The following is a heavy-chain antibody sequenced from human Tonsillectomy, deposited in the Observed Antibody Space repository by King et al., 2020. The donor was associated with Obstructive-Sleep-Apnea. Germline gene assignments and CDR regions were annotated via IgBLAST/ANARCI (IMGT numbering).Heavy chain of an antibody. D-gene: IGHD3-22*01. V-gene: IGHV3-66*01. Sequence: EVQLEESGGGLVQPGGSLRLSCAASGFSVSRNYMTWVRQAPGKGLEWVSVIYSGGSTEYADSVKGRFTISRDNSKNTLYLQMNGLRAEDTAVYYCATSSGYYFTEYGMDVWGQGTTVTVSS. CDR3: ATSSGYYFTEYGMDV. CDR2: IYSGGST. J-gene: IGHJ6*02. CDR1: GFSVSRNY.